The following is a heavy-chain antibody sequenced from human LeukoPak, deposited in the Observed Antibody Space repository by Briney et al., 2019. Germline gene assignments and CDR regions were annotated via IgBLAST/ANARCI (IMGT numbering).Heavy chain of an antibody. Sequence: SETLSLTCTVSGGSVSSRHYYWGWIRQPPGRGLEWIGSVYYSGTTYYNPSLKSRVTISVDTSKNEFSLKVNSVTAADTAVYFCARQADFGGVIVSSWFDPWGEGAQVTVSS. J-gene: IGHJ5*02. CDR3: ARQADFGGVIVSSWFDP. V-gene: IGHV4-39*01. D-gene: IGHD3-16*02. CDR2: VYYSGTT. CDR1: GGSVSSRHYY.